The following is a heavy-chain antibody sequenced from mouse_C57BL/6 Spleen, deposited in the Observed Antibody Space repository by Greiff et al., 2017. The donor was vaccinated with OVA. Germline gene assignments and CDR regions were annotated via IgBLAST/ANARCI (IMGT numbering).Heavy chain of an antibody. CDR3: ANLYYYGSSYGFAY. J-gene: IGHJ3*01. D-gene: IGHD1-1*01. CDR1: GYSITSGYY. CDR2: ISYDGSN. Sequence: EVQRVESGPGLVKPSQSLSLTCSVTGYSITSGYYWNWIRQFPGNKLEWMGYISYDGSNNYNPSLKNRISITRDTSKNQFFLKLNSVTTEDTATYYCANLYYYGSSYGFAYWGQGTLVTVSA. V-gene: IGHV3-6*01.